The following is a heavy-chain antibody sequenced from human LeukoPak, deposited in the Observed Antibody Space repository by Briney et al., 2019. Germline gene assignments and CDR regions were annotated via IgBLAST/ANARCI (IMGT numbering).Heavy chain of an antibody. Sequence: SETLSLTRSVSDGSINDNKYFWGWVRQPPRKGLEWIGSIYYMGHTHYSASFGSRVTMTVDRSKSQFSLRLTSVTAADTAVYFCVREFNWHYGSGDSFYDYFMDVWGKGTAVTVSS. CDR1: DGSINDNKYF. J-gene: IGHJ6*03. CDR2: IYYMGHT. D-gene: IGHD3-3*01. V-gene: IGHV4-39*02. CDR3: VREFNWHYGSGDSFYDYFMDV.